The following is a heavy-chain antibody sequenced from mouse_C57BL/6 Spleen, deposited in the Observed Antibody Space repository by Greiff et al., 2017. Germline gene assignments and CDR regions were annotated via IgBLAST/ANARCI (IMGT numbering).Heavy chain of an antibody. D-gene: IGHD1-1*01. Sequence: EVQVVESGGDLVKPGGSLKLSCAASGFTFSSYGMSWVRQTPDKRLEWVATISSGGSYTYYPDSVKGRFTISRDNAKNTLYLQMSSLKSEDTAMYYCARPPSADFYGSRYYYAMDYWGQGTSVTVSS. CDR2: ISSGGSYT. CDR1: GFTFSSYG. V-gene: IGHV5-6*01. J-gene: IGHJ4*01. CDR3: ARPPSADFYGSRYYYAMDY.